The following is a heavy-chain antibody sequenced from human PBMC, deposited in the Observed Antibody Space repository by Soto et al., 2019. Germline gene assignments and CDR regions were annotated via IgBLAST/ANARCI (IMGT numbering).Heavy chain of an antibody. CDR3: ARADDSSGYYYSHYFDY. J-gene: IGHJ4*02. Sequence: PSETLSLTCTVSGGSISSGDYYWSWIRQPPGKGLEWIGYIYYSGSTYYNPSLKSRVTISVDTSKNQFSLKLSSVTAADTAVYYCARADDSSGYYYSHYFDYWGQGTLVTVSS. V-gene: IGHV4-30-4*01. CDR1: GGSISSGDYY. CDR2: IYYSGST. D-gene: IGHD3-22*01.